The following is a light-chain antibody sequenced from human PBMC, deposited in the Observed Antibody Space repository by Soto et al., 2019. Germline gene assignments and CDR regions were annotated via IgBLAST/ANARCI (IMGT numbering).Light chain of an antibody. CDR2: AAS. Sequence: DVQMTQSPSSLSASVGDRVTITCRASQDINSYLAWYQQKPGNAPKSLIYAASSLQTGVPSRFSGSESGTDFTLTIMYLQPEDSATYYCQQCHIYRITFGVGTKVDIK. J-gene: IGKJ4*01. V-gene: IGKV1D-16*01. CDR3: QQCHIYRIT. CDR1: QDINSY.